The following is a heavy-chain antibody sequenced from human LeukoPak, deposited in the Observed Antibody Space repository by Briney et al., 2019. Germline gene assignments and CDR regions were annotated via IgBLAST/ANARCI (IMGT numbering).Heavy chain of an antibody. Sequence: PSETLSLTCTVSGGSISSYYWSWIRQPPGKGLEWIGYIYYSGSTNYNPSLKSRVTISVDTSKNQFSLRLSSVTAADTAVYYCARSRNDWNYEGYWYFDLWGRGTLVTVSS. CDR3: ARSRNDWNYEGYWYFDL. J-gene: IGHJ2*01. CDR1: GGSISSYY. V-gene: IGHV4-59*01. CDR2: IYYSGST. D-gene: IGHD1-7*01.